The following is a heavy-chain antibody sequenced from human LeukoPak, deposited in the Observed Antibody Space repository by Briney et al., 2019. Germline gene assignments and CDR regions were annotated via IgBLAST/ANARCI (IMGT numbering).Heavy chain of an antibody. CDR1: GGTFSSYA. Sequence: PSVKVACKASGGTFSSYAISWVRQAPGQGLEWMGGIIPIFGTANYAQKFQGRVTITADESTSTAYMELSSLRSEDTAVYYCARGSSGWYNWFDPWGQGTLVTVSS. V-gene: IGHV1-69*01. CDR3: ARGSSGWYNWFDP. CDR2: IIPIFGTA. D-gene: IGHD6-19*01. J-gene: IGHJ5*02.